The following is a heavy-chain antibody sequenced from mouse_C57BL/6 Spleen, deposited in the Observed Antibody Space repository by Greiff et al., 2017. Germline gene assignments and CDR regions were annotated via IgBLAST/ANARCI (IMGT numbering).Heavy chain of an antibody. D-gene: IGHD1-1*01. CDR1: GYSFTDYN. CDR3: ARGAYYRSSYYYAMDY. CDR2: INPNYGTT. V-gene: IGHV1-39*01. Sequence: EVQRVESGPELVKPGASVKISCKASGYSFTDYNMNWVKQSNGKSLEWIGVINPNYGTTSYNQQFKSKATLTVDQSSSTAYMQLNSLTSEDSAVYYCARGAYYRSSYYYAMDYWGQGTSVTVSS. J-gene: IGHJ4*01.